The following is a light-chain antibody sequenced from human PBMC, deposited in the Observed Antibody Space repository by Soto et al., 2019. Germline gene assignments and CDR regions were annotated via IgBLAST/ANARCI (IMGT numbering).Light chain of an antibody. J-gene: IGKJ3*01. CDR2: AAS. CDR3: QQSYT. CDR1: QSISSY. Sequence: DIQMTQSPSSLSASVGDRVTITCRASQSISSYLNWYQQKPGKAPKLLIYAASSLQSGVPSRFSGCGSGTDFPRTISSLQPEDFATYYCQQSYTFGPGTKVDIK. V-gene: IGKV1-39*01.